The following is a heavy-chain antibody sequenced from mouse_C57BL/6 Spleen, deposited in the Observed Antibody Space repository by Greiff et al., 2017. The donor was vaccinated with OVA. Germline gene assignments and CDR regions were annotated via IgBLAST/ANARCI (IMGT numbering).Heavy chain of an antibody. V-gene: IGHV1-9*01. CDR2: ILPGSGST. D-gene: IGHD2-2*01. CDR3: ARWTMVTTKENYYAMDD. Sequence: QVQLKESGAELMKPGASVKLSCKATGYTFTGYWIEWVKQRPGHGLEWIGEILPGSGSTNYNEKFKGKATFTADTSSNTAYMQLSSLTTEDSAIYYCARWTMVTTKENYYAMDDWGQGTSVTVSS. J-gene: IGHJ4*01. CDR1: GYTFTGYW.